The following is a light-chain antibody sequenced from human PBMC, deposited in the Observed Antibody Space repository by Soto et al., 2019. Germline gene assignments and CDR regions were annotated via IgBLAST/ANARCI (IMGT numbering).Light chain of an antibody. V-gene: IGKV2-28*01. J-gene: IGKJ1*01. Sequence: EIVMTQSPLTLPVTPGEPASISWMSSQSLLHSLGYKYLDWYLQKPGLSPQLLIYLGSNRSSGVPGRFSGSGSGTDFTLKISRVEADDVGVYYCMQALQTPWTFGQGTKVDI. CDR3: MQALQTPWT. CDR2: LGS. CDR1: QSLLHSLGYKY.